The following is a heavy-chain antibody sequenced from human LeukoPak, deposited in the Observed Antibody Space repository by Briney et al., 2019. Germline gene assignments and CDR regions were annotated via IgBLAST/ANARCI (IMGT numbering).Heavy chain of an antibody. J-gene: IGHJ6*03. V-gene: IGHV3-23*01. CDR3: AKVMPPGRIRFYSYYMDV. CDR1: GFTFSSYA. Sequence: PGGSLRLSCAASGFTFSSYAMSWVRQAPGKGLEWVSAISGSGGITYYADSVKGRFTISRDKSKNTLSLQMNGLRVEDTAVYYCAKVMPPGRIRFYSYYMDVWGKGTTVSVS. CDR2: ISGSGGIT. D-gene: IGHD2-15*01.